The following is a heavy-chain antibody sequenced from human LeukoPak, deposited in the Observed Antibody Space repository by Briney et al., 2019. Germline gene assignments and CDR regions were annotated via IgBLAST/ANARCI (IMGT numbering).Heavy chain of an antibody. CDR2: ISGSGGST. CDR3: AKDGPLYSSSWPDDAFDI. Sequence: GGSLRLSCAASGFTFSSYAMSWVRQAPGKGLEWVSAISGSGGSTYYADSVKGRFTISRDNSKNKLYLQMNSLRAEDTAVYYCAKDGPLYSSSWPDDAFDIWGQGTMVTVSS. D-gene: IGHD6-13*01. V-gene: IGHV3-23*01. CDR1: GFTFSSYA. J-gene: IGHJ3*02.